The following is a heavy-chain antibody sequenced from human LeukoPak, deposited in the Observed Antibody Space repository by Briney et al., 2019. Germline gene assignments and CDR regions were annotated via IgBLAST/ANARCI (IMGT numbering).Heavy chain of an antibody. V-gene: IGHV3-23*01. J-gene: IGHJ4*02. CDR1: GFTFDSYG. Sequence: GGSLRLSCAASGFTFDSYGMNWVRQAPGRGLEWVSGISGSDGRTYYADSVKGRFTISRGKSKNTVFLQMSSLRGDDTAVYYCAKRLWAAPGVGDPFDYWGQGTLVTVSS. CDR2: ISGSDGRT. D-gene: IGHD2-21*01. CDR3: AKRLWAAPGVGDPFDY.